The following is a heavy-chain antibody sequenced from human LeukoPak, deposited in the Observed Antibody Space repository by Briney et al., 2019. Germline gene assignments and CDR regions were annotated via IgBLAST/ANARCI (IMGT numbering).Heavy chain of an antibody. D-gene: IGHD1-26*01. J-gene: IGHJ4*02. V-gene: IGHV3-23*01. Sequence: RPGGSLRLSCAASGFTFSSYAMSWVRQAPGKGLEWVSAISGSGGSTYYADSVKGRFTISRDNSKNTLYLQMNSLRAEDTAVYYCAKDQPHSGSYCSSFLHYFDYWGQGTLVTVSS. CDR2: ISGSGGST. CDR3: AKDQPHSGSYCSSFLHYFDY. CDR1: GFTFSSYA.